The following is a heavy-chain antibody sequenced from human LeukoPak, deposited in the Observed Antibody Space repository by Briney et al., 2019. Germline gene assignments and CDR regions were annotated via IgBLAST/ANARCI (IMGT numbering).Heavy chain of an antibody. CDR2: ISSSSSSI. V-gene: IGHV3-21*01. J-gene: IGHJ6*03. CDR3: ARVAAAGPIKNYYYYMDV. D-gene: IGHD6-13*01. CDR1: GFTFSSYS. Sequence: GGSLRLSCAASGFTFSSYSMNSVRQAPGKGLEWVSSISSSSSSIYYADSVKGRFTISRDNAKSSLYLQMSSLRAEDTAVYYCARVAAAGPIKNYYYYMDVWGKGTTVTVSS.